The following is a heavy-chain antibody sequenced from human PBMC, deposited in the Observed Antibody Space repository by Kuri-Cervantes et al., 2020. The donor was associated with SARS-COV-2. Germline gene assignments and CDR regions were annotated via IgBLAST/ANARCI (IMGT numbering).Heavy chain of an antibody. J-gene: IGHJ4*02. CDR3: AKGIAVAGTGGFDY. D-gene: IGHD6-19*01. V-gene: IGHV3-30*02. CDR2: IRYDGSNK. CDR1: GFTFSSYG. Sequence: GGSLRLSCAASGFTFSSYGMHWVRQAPGKGLEWVAFIRYDGSNKYYADSVKGRFTISGDNSKNTLYLQMNSLRAEDTAVYYCAKGIAVAGTGGFDYWGQGTLVTVSS.